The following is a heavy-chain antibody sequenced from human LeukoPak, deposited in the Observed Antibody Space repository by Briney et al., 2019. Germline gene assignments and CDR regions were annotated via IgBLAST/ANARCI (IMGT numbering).Heavy chain of an antibody. Sequence: GSLRLSCAASGFTFSSYSMNWVRQAPGKGLEWVSYISSSSSTIYCADSVKGRFTISRDNAKNSPYLQMNSLRDEDTAVYYCASQNDYGDYYYYGMDVWGQGTTVTVSS. D-gene: IGHD4-17*01. CDR1: GFTFSSYS. J-gene: IGHJ6*02. CDR3: ASQNDYGDYYYYGMDV. V-gene: IGHV3-48*02. CDR2: ISSSSSTI.